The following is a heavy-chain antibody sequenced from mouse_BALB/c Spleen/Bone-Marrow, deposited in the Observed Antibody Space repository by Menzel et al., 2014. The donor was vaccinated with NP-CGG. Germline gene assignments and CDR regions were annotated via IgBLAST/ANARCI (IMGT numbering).Heavy chain of an antibody. CDR1: GYSFTGYT. D-gene: IGHD2-4*01. CDR3: ARNNDYDEEDYAMDY. V-gene: IGHV1-26*01. J-gene: IGHJ4*01. CDR2: INPYNGGT. Sequence: EVQLQQSGPELVKPGASMKISCKASGYSFTGYTMNWVKQSHGKNLEWIGLINPYNGGTSYNQKFKGKATLTADKSSSTAYMELLSLTSEDSAVYYCARNNDYDEEDYAMDYWGQGTSVTVSS.